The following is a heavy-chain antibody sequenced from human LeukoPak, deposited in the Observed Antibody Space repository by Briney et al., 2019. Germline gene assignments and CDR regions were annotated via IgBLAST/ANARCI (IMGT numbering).Heavy chain of an antibody. D-gene: IGHD5-24*01. CDR1: GGSISSGSYY. J-gene: IGHJ4*02. Sequence: SETLSLTCTVSGGSISSGSYYWSWIRQPAGKGLEWIGRIYTSGSTNYNPSLKSRVTISVDTSKNQFSLKLSSVTAADTAVYYCARGGGWLQRVFDYWGQGTLVTVSS. V-gene: IGHV4-61*02. CDR3: ARGGGWLQRVFDY. CDR2: IYTSGST.